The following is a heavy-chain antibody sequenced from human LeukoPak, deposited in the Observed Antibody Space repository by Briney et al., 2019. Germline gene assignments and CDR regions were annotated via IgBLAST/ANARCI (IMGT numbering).Heavy chain of an antibody. Sequence: GGSLRLSXAASGFTFNDYGMTWVRQAPGKGLEWVSGIDWNGGSTGYADSVKGRFTISRDNAKNSLYLQMDSLRAEGTALYYCARALRVGSSGYYYFDYWGQGTLVTVSS. D-gene: IGHD6-25*01. CDR1: GFTFNDYG. V-gene: IGHV3-20*04. CDR2: IDWNGGST. CDR3: ARALRVGSSGYYYFDY. J-gene: IGHJ4*02.